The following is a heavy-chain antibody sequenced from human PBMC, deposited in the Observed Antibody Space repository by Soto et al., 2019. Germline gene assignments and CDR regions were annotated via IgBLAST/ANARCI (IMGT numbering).Heavy chain of an antibody. CDR2: MNPNTGNT. J-gene: IGHJ5*02. V-gene: IGHV1-8*01. CDR1: GYTFTSSD. D-gene: IGHD2-15*01. Sequence: QVQLVQSGAEVKKPGASVRVSCKASGYTFTSSDVYWVRQATGQGLELMGWMNPNTGNTGYAQKFQGRVTMTRNTSISTDYMELSSLRYEDTAVYYCARGSNHCSGGSCYSDRFDPWGQGTPVTVSS. CDR3: ARGSNHCSGGSCYSDRFDP.